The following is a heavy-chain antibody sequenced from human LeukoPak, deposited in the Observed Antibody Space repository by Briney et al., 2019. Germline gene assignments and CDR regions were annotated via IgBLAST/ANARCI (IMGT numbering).Heavy chain of an antibody. J-gene: IGHJ4*02. CDR3: ARDLYCSGGSCHDY. V-gene: IGHV1-18*04. CDR1: GYTFTSYG. CDR2: ISAYNGNT. D-gene: IGHD2-15*01. Sequence: ASVRVSCKASGYTFTSYGISWVRQAPGQGLEWMGWISAYNGNTNYAQKLQGRVTMTTDTSTSTAYMELRSLRSDDTAVYYCARDLYCSGGSCHDYWGQGTLVTVSS.